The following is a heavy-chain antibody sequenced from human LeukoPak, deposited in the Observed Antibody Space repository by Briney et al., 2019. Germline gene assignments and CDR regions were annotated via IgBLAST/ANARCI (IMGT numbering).Heavy chain of an antibody. Sequence: GSLRLSCAASGFTFSSYAMSWVRQAPGKGLEWIGEINHSGSTNYNPSLKSRVTISVDTSKNQFSLKLSSVTAADTAVYDCASGRQYYDSSGFDYWGQGTLVTVSS. V-gene: IGHV4-34*01. CDR2: INHSGST. D-gene: IGHD3-22*01. J-gene: IGHJ4*02. CDR1: GFTFSSYA. CDR3: ASGRQYYDSSGFDY.